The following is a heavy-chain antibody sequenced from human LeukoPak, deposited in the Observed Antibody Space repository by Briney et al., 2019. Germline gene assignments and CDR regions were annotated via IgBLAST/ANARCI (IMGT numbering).Heavy chain of an antibody. V-gene: IGHV4-4*07. CDR1: GGSISSYY. J-gene: IGHJ4*02. CDR3: ARDMGVHYDSSGYYSHSDY. Sequence: SETLSLTCTVSGGSISSYYWSWIRQPAGKGLEWIGRIYTSGSTNYNPSLKSRVIMSVDTSKNQFSLKLSSVTAADTAVYYCARDMGVHYDSSGYYSHSDYWGQGTLVTVSS. CDR2: IYTSGST. D-gene: IGHD3-22*01.